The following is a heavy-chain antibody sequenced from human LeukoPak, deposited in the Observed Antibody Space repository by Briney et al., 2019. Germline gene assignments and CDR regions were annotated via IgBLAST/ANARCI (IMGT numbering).Heavy chain of an antibody. J-gene: IGHJ4*02. CDR3: AKSSSAWISPFDY. CDR2: ISYDGSNK. D-gene: IGHD6-19*01. CDR1: GFTFSSYA. Sequence: GRSLRLSCAASGFTFSSYAMHWVRQAPGKGLEWVAVISYDGSNKYYADSVKGRFTISRDNSKNTLYLQMNSLRAEDTAVYYCAKSSSAWISPFDYWGQGTLVTVSS. V-gene: IGHV3-30-3*02.